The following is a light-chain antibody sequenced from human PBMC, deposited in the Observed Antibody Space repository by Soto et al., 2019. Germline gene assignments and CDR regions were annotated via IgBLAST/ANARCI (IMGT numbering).Light chain of an antibody. V-gene: IGLV2-14*03. Sequence: QSLLTQPASVSGSPGQSITISCTGTSSDVGAYNYVSWYQHHPGNAPKLMIYDVSNRPSGVSNRFSGSKSGNTASLTISGLQAEDEADYYCSSYTSSSTYVFGTGTRSPS. CDR1: SSDVGAYNY. CDR3: SSYTSSSTYV. CDR2: DVS. J-gene: IGLJ1*01.